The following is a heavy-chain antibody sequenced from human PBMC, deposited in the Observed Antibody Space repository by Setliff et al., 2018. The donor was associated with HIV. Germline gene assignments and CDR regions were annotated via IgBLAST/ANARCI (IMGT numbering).Heavy chain of an antibody. CDR3: ARPYDSSGHIGGY. Sequence: GGSLRLSCAASGFSFSSYWMTWVRQAPGKGLEWVANIKKDGSEKYYVDSVKGRFTISRDNAKNSLYLQMNSLRDEDTAVYYCARPYDSSGHIGGYWGQGTLVTVSS. J-gene: IGHJ4*02. D-gene: IGHD3-22*01. CDR2: IKKDGSEK. V-gene: IGHV3-7*03. CDR1: GFSFSSYW.